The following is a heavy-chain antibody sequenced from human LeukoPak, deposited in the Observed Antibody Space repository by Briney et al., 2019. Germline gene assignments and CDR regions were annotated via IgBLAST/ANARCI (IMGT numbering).Heavy chain of an antibody. CDR3: ARVRHGAFDI. CDR2: IYYSGST. J-gene: IGHJ3*02. CDR1: GGSISTYY. Sequence: SETLSLTCTVSGGSISTYYWSWIRQPPGKGLEWIGYIYYSGSTNYNPSLKSRVTISVDTSKNQFSLKLSSVTAADTAVYYCARVRHGAFDIWGQGTMVTVSS. V-gene: IGHV4-59*01.